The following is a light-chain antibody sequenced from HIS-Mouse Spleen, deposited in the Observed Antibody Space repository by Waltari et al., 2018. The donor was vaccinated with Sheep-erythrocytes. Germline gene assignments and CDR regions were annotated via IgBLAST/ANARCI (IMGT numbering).Light chain of an antibody. J-gene: IGKJ1*01. CDR3: QQYGSSPWT. CDR1: QSVSSSY. Sequence: EIVLTQSPGTLSLSPGERATLSCRASQSVSSSYLAWYQQKPGQAPRLLIYGASSRATGIPDRVSGSGYGTDFTLTISRLEPEDFAGYYCQQYGSSPWTFGQGTKVEIK. CDR2: GAS. V-gene: IGKV3-20*01.